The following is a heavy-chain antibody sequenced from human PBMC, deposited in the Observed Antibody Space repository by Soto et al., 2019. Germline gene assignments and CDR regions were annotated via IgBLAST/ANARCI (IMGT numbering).Heavy chain of an antibody. D-gene: IGHD3-10*01. V-gene: IGHV1-3*01. CDR2: INAGNGNT. Sequence: ASVKVSCKASGYSFTTYAIHWVRQAPGQRFEWIGWINAGNGNTKYSQKFQGRATITRDTSATTTYMELSSLRSEDTAVYYCARLLSFGELTLDSWGQGSLVTVSS. J-gene: IGHJ4*02. CDR1: GYSFTTYA. CDR3: ARLLSFGELTLDS.